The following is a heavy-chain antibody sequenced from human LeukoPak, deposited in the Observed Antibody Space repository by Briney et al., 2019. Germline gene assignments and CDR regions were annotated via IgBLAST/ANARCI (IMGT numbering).Heavy chain of an antibody. D-gene: IGHD3-10*01. Sequence: ASVKVSCKASGYTFTSYDINWVRQATGQGLEWMGWMNPNSGNTGYAQKFQGRVTITRNTSISTAYMELSILRSEDTAVYYCARGQVTMVRGVIRSVWFDPWGQGTLVTVSS. V-gene: IGHV1-8*03. CDR1: GYTFTSYD. CDR3: ARGQVTMVRGVIRSVWFDP. J-gene: IGHJ5*02. CDR2: MNPNSGNT.